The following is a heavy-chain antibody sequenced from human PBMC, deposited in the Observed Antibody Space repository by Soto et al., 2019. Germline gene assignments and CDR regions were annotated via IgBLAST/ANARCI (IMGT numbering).Heavy chain of an antibody. CDR3: ATIWGLHCTPTRCSEHWLDP. Sequence: QVQLVQSGAEVKKPGASVKVSCKASGYTFTTYGISWVRQAPGQGLEWMGWINTSNGNTNYAQKFQGRVTMTTYTSTPTAYKELRSLRSEDTADYYCATIWGLHCTPTRCSEHWLDPCGQGTLVSVSS. D-gene: IGHD2-2*01. CDR1: GYTFTTYG. J-gene: IGHJ5*02. CDR2: INTSNGNT. V-gene: IGHV1-18*01.